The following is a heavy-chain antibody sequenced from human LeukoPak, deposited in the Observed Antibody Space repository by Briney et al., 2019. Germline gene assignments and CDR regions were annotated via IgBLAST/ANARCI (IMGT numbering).Heavy chain of an antibody. CDR2: INPNSGGK. V-gene: IGHV1-2*02. CDR3: GRISGSWPLSPIDY. D-gene: IGHD1-26*01. CDR1: GYTFTDYY. J-gene: IGHJ4*02. Sequence: ASVKVSCKASGYTFTDYYMHWVRQAPGQGLEWMGWINPNSGGKQIAQMFPGRSTVTPDTAISTTSLWLSRLRADETTVHYCGRISGSWPLSPIDYWGQRTLVTASS.